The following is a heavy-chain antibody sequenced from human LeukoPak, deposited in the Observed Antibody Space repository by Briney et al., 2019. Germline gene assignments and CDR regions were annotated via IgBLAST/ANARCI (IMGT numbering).Heavy chain of an antibody. CDR2: IYSGGST. Sequence: PGGSLRLSCAASGFTFSSYAMSWVRQAPGKGLEWVSVIYSGGSTYYADSVKGRFTISRDNSKNTLYLQMNSLRAEDTAVYYCARTLTTRYYGMDVWGQGTTVTVSS. V-gene: IGHV3-23*03. D-gene: IGHD4-11*01. J-gene: IGHJ6*02. CDR3: ARTLTTRYYGMDV. CDR1: GFTFSSYA.